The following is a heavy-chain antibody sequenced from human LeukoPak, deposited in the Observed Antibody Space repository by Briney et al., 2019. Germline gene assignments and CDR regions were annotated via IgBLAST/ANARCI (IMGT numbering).Heavy chain of an antibody. D-gene: IGHD1-26*01. J-gene: IGHJ4*02. CDR2: INGLGNNT. CDR1: GFTFSTSW. Sequence: GGSLRLSCAASGFTFSTSWMHWVRQAPGKGLLWLSRINGLGNNTRYADSVEGRFTISRDNARNTLYLHLEGLRVDDTAVYYCASSIGGADDYWGQGTLVTVSS. CDR3: ASSIGGADDY. V-gene: IGHV3-74*01.